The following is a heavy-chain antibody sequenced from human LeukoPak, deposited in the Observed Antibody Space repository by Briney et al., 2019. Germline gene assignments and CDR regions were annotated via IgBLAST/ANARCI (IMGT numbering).Heavy chain of an antibody. CDR2: IKSNGISI. Sequence: GGSLRLSCAASGFTLTTYWMRWIRQAPGKGLVWVSRIKSNGISISYADSVKGRFTISRDNAKNTLYLQMNSLRAEDTAVYYCASDVASLDWLDFWGQGTLVTVSS. CDR1: GFTLTTYW. V-gene: IGHV3-74*01. CDR3: ASDVASLDWLDF. J-gene: IGHJ5*01.